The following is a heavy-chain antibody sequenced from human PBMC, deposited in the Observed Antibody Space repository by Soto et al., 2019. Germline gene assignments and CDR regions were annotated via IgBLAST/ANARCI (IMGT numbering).Heavy chain of an antibody. D-gene: IGHD3-22*01. Sequence: EVQLLESGGGLVQPGGSLRLSCAASGFTFSSYAMSWVRQAPGKGLEWVSAISGSGGSTYYADSVKGRFTISRDNSKNTLYLQMNSLRAEDTAVYYCAKDIGYDSSGSPTAFDIWGQGTMVTVSS. J-gene: IGHJ3*02. CDR2: ISGSGGST. V-gene: IGHV3-23*01. CDR1: GFTFSSYA. CDR3: AKDIGYDSSGSPTAFDI.